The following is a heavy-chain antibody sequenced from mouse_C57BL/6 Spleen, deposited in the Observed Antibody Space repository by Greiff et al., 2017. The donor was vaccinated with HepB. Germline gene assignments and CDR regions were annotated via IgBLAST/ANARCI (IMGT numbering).Heavy chain of an antibody. V-gene: IGHV1-76*01. D-gene: IGHD2-5*01. CDR1: GYTFTDYY. CDR2: IYPGSGNT. Sequence: QVQLQQSGAELVRPGASVKLSCKASGYTFTDYYINWVKQRPGQGLEWIARIYPGSGNTYYNEKFEGKATLTAEKSSSTAYMQLSSLTSEDSAVYFCASYSNYDWYFDVWGTGTTVTVSS. CDR3: ASYSNYDWYFDV. J-gene: IGHJ1*03.